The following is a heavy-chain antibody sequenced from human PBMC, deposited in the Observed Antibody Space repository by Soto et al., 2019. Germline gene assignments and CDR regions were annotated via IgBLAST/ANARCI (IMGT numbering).Heavy chain of an antibody. CDR1: GGSISSYY. CDR3: ARGRGSGWYVYFDY. J-gene: IGHJ4*02. V-gene: IGHV4-59*01. CDR2: IYYSGST. Sequence: SETLCLTCTVSGGSISSYYWSWIRQPPGKGLEWIGYIYYSGSTNYNPSLKSRVTISVDTSKNQFSLKLSSVTAADTAVYYCARGRGSGWYVYFDYWGQGTLVTVSS. D-gene: IGHD6-19*01.